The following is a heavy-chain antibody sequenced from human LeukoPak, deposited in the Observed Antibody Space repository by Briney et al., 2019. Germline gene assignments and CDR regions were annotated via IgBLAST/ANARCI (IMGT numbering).Heavy chain of an antibody. CDR2: INPNSGGT. V-gene: IGHV1-2*06. CDR3: ARVRHCSGGSCGKIRSEWVY. Sequence: ASVKVSCKASGYTFTGYYMHWVRQAPGQGLEWMGRINPNSGGTNYAQKFQGRVTMTRDTSISTAYMELSRLRSDDTAVYYCARVRHCSGGSCGKIRSEWVYWGQGTLVTVSS. CDR1: GYTFTGYY. D-gene: IGHD2-15*01. J-gene: IGHJ4*02.